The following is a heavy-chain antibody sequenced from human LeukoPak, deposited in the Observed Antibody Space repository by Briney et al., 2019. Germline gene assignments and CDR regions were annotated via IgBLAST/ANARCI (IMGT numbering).Heavy chain of an antibody. J-gene: IGHJ4*02. CDR1: VGFTTYDY. V-gene: IGHV4-4*07. D-gene: IGHD2-15*01. CDR3: ARGGGNRHFDS. Sequence: SETLSLTCSVSVGFTTYDYWNWIRQPAGKAPEWIGRIHTTGSTNYNPSLKSRLTMTLDKSKKQFSLKVTSMTGADTALYYCARGGGNRHFDSWGQGILVTVSS. CDR2: IHTTGST.